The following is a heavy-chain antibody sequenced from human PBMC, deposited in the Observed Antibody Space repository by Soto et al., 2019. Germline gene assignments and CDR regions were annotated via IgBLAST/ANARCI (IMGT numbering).Heavy chain of an antibody. Sequence: QVQLVQSGAEVKKPGASVKVSCKASGYTFTSYGISWVRQAPGQGLEWMGWISAYNGNTNYAQKLQGRVTMTTDTSTSTAYMELRSLRSNDTAVYYCARAHDFWTPDYYYYGMDVWGQGTTVTVSS. D-gene: IGHD3-3*01. CDR3: ARAHDFWTPDYYYYGMDV. CDR1: GYTFTSYG. J-gene: IGHJ6*02. CDR2: ISAYNGNT. V-gene: IGHV1-18*01.